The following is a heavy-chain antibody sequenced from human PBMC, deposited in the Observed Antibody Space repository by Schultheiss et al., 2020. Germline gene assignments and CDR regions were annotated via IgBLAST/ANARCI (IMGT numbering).Heavy chain of an antibody. Sequence: SETLSLTCTVSGGSISSYYWSWIRQPPGKGLEWIGYIYYSGSTNYNPSIKSRVTISVDTSKNQFSLKLSSMTAADTAVYYCARGWYSSSLGPVNYWGQGTLVTVSS. CDR1: GGSISSYY. CDR2: IYYSGST. J-gene: IGHJ4*02. V-gene: IGHV4-59*01. D-gene: IGHD6-6*01. CDR3: ARGWYSSSLGPVNY.